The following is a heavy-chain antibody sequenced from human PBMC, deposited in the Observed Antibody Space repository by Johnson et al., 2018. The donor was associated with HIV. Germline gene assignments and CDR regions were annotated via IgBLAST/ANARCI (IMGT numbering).Heavy chain of an antibody. CDR1: GFTFSSYA. D-gene: IGHD3-22*01. Sequence: VESGGGVVQPGGSLRLSCAASGFTFSSYAMHWVRQAPGKGLEWVAVISYDGSNKYYADSVKGRFTISRDNSKNTLYLQMNSLRAEDTAVYYCARGGFMIVVGDAFDIWGQGTMVTVSS. CDR3: ARGGFMIVVGDAFDI. V-gene: IGHV3-30-3*01. CDR2: ISYDGSNK. J-gene: IGHJ3*02.